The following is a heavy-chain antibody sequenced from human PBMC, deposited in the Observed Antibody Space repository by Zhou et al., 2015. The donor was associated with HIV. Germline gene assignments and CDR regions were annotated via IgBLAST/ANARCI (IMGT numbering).Heavy chain of an antibody. CDR1: GYTFTSYG. CDR2: ISAYNGNGNT. V-gene: IGHV1-18*01. CDR3: ARHRSLA. Sequence: QVQLVQSGPEVKKPGASVKVSCKASGYTFTSYGISWVRQAPGQGLEWMGWISAYNGNGNTNYAQKFQGRVTMTTDTSTSTAYMELRSLRSDDTAVYYCARHRSLAWGQGTLVTVSP. D-gene: IGHD3-3*01. J-gene: IGHJ5*02.